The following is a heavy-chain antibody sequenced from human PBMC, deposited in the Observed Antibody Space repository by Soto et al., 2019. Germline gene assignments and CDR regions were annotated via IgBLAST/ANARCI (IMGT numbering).Heavy chain of an antibody. Sequence: ASVKVSCKASGYPFTSYGISWLRQAPGQGLEWMGWISAYNGNTNYAQKLQGGFTMTTDTSPSTAYMELRSLRSDETDVYYCARKVRYSYGFGVDYFDYWGQGTLVTVSS. CDR1: GYPFTSYG. CDR2: ISAYNGNT. V-gene: IGHV1-18*01. D-gene: IGHD5-18*01. CDR3: ARKVRYSYGFGVDYFDY. J-gene: IGHJ4*02.